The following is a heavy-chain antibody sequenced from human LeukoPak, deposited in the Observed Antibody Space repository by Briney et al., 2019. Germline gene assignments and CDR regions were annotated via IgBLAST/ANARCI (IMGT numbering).Heavy chain of an antibody. Sequence: ASVKVSCKVSGYTLTELSMHWVRQAPGKGLEWMGGFDPEDGETIYAQKFQGRVTMTEDTSTDTAYMELSSLRSEDTAVYYCATPPYYDGSGGAFDIWGQGTMVTVSS. J-gene: IGHJ3*02. D-gene: IGHD3-22*01. CDR2: FDPEDGET. V-gene: IGHV1-24*01. CDR3: ATPPYYDGSGGAFDI. CDR1: GYTLTELS.